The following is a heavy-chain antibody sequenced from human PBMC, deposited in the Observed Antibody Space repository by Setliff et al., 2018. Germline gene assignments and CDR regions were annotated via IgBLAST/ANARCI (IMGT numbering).Heavy chain of an antibody. CDR2: TIPLLPLP. D-gene: IGHD1-7*01. CDR3: ARNAITGTTKKYYYYLDV. V-gene: IGHV1-69*10. Sequence: SVKVSCKAPGGTLSTLAITWVRQAPGQGLEWMGGTIPLLPLPNYAVKFQGGVTITADKSTTTAYMELTSLTSEDTAVYYCARNAITGTTKKYYYYLDVWGQGTTVTVSS. CDR1: GGTLSTLA. J-gene: IGHJ6*03.